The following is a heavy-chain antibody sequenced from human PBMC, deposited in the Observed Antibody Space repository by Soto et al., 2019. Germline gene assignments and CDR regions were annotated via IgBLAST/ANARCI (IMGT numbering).Heavy chain of an antibody. CDR2: IIPIFGTA. D-gene: IGHD5-12*01. CDR1: GGTFSSYD. V-gene: IGHV1-69*01. Sequence: QVQLVQSGAEVKKPGSSVKVSCKASGGTFSSYDISWVRQAPGQGLEWMGGIIPIFGTANYAQKFQGRVTITADESTSTAYMELSSLRSEDTAVYYCARLQAEMATIDDAFDIWGQGTMVTVSS. J-gene: IGHJ3*02. CDR3: ARLQAEMATIDDAFDI.